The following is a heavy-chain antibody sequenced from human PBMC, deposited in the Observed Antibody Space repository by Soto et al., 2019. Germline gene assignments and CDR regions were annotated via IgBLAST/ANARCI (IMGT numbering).Heavy chain of an antibody. J-gene: IGHJ6*02. Sequence: QVQLVESGGGLVKPGGSLRLSCAASGFTFSDHYMSCIRQAPGKGLEWLSYISSSSTYSNYADSVKGRFTISRDNARNSLYLQMNNLRAEDTAVYYCARENYDYYGMDVWGQGTTVTVSS. CDR1: GFTFSDHY. V-gene: IGHV3-11*06. CDR2: ISSSSTYS. CDR3: ARENYDYYGMDV.